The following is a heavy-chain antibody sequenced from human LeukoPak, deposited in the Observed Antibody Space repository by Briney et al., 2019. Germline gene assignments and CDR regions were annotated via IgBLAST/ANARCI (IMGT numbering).Heavy chain of an antibody. J-gene: IGHJ4*02. CDR3: ARHESIVVVVAARGFDS. CDR2: ICYTGST. Sequence: PSETLSLTCTVSGGSISSSSHYWGWIRQPPGKGLELIGSICYTGSTSYNPSLKSRVTISVDTSKNQFSLKLSSVTAADKAVYDCARHESIVVVVAARGFDSWGQGTLVTVSS. CDR1: GGSISSSSHY. V-gene: IGHV4-39*01. D-gene: IGHD2-15*01.